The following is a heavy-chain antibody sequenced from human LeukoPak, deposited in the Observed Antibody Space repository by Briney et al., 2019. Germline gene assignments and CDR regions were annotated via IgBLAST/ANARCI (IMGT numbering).Heavy chain of an antibody. CDR2: INAGNGNT. V-gene: IGHV1-3*01. CDR1: GYTFTSYA. J-gene: IGHJ4*02. Sequence: APVKVSCKASGYTFTSYAMHWVRQAPGQRLEWMGWINAGNGNTKYSQKFQGRVTITRDTSASTAYMELSSLRSEDTAVYYCARGPPPGPRSYYLEYWGQGTLVTVSS. D-gene: IGHD1-26*01. CDR3: ARGPPPGPRSYYLEY.